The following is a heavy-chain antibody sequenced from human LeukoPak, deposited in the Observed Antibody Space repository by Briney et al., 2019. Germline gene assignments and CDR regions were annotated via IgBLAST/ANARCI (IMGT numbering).Heavy chain of an antibody. Sequence: ASVKVSSKASGYTFTSYYMHWVRQAPGQGLEWMGIINPSGGSTSYAQKFQGRVTMTRDTSTSTVYMELSSLRSEDTAVYYCARDPTAADTYYYYYYGMDVWGQGTTVTVSS. CDR3: ARDPTAADTYYYYYYGMDV. V-gene: IGHV1-46*01. CDR1: GYTFTSYY. CDR2: INPSGGST. J-gene: IGHJ6*02. D-gene: IGHD6-13*01.